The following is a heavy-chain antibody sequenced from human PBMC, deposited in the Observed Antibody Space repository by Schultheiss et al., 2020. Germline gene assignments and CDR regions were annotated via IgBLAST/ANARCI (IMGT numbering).Heavy chain of an antibody. CDR1: GGSIRSSSYY. Sequence: SQTLSLTCTVSGGSIRSSSYYWGWIRQPPGKGLEWIGSIYYSGSTYYNPSLKSRVTISVDTSKNQFSLKLSSVTAADTAVYYCARLASETTTYYYDSSGYYFAAFDIWGQGTMVTVSS. J-gene: IGHJ3*02. CDR2: IYYSGST. CDR3: ARLASETTTYYYDSSGYYFAAFDI. D-gene: IGHD3-22*01. V-gene: IGHV4-39*01.